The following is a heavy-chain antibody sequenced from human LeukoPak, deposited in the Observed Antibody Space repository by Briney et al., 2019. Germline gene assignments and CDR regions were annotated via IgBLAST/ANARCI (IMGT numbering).Heavy chain of an antibody. CDR2: ISSSSSYI. J-gene: IGHJ4*02. CDR3: ARDNIVGATKDDY. Sequence: GGSLRLSCAASGFTFSSYSMNWVRQAPGKGLEWVSSISSSSSYIYYADSVKGRFTISRDNAKNSLYLQMNSLRAEDTAVYYCARDNIVGATKDDYWSQGTLVTVSS. CDR1: GFTFSSYS. D-gene: IGHD1-26*01. V-gene: IGHV3-21*01.